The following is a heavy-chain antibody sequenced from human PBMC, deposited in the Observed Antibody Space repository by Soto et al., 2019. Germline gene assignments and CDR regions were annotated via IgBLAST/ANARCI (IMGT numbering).Heavy chain of an antibody. CDR2: FSDSGST. J-gene: IGHJ6*02. CDR1: GGSFSGNY. CDR3: ARGNFYYGMGV. Sequence: PSETLSLTCAVYGGSFSGNYWSWVRQPPGKGLEWIGEFSDSGSTNYNPSLKSRVTISEDMSKSQFSLKLSSVTAADTAVYYCARGNFYYGMGVWGQGTTVTVSS. V-gene: IGHV4-34*01.